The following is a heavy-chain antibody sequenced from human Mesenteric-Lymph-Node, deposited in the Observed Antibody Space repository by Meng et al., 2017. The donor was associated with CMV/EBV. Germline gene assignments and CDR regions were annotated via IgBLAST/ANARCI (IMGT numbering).Heavy chain of an antibody. Sequence: GESLKISCAASGFSFSDYYMSWIRQAPGKGLEWVSSISGSGGRTYYADSVKGRFTISSDNSKNALYLQMNGLRAEDTAVYYCAKTPGDSSTWHFDYWGQGTLVTVS. J-gene: IGHJ4*02. CDR1: GFSFSDYY. D-gene: IGHD6-13*01. V-gene: IGHV3-23*01. CDR3: AKTPGDSSTWHFDY. CDR2: ISGSGGRT.